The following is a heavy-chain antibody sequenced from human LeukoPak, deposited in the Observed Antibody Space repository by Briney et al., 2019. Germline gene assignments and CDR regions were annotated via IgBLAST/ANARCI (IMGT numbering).Heavy chain of an antibody. D-gene: IGHD3-10*01. Sequence: SGGSLRLSCAGSGFTFSSYWLHWVRQGPGKGLVWVARMDTNGRTINYADSVKGRFTISRDNARNTLYLQMNSLTVEDTGVYYCARAGSYRFDYWGQGTLVTVSS. CDR1: GFTFSSYW. CDR2: MDTNGRTI. CDR3: ARAGSYRFDY. J-gene: IGHJ4*02. V-gene: IGHV3-74*01.